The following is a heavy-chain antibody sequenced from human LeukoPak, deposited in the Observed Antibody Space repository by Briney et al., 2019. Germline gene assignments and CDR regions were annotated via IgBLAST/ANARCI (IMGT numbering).Heavy chain of an antibody. D-gene: IGHD5-12*01. V-gene: IGHV4-59*01. CDR1: GGSINSYY. CDR2: LFYTGDT. J-gene: IGHJ6*03. CDR3: ARVVYSGYDFRGAMDV. Sequence: PSETLSLTCGVSGGSINSYYWSWIRQPPGKGLEWVGYLFYTGDTNYNPSLKSRVTISLDTSKNQVSLKLTSVTAADTAVYYCARVVYSGYDFRGAMDVWGKGTTVTVSS.